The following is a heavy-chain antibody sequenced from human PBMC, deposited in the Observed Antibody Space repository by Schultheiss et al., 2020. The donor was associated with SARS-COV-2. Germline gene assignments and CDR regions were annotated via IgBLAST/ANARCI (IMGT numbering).Heavy chain of an antibody. CDR2: IRSKAYGGTT. D-gene: IGHD5-18*01. V-gene: IGHV3-49*04. CDR1: GFTFGDYA. J-gene: IGHJ3*02. CDR3: AREGYPYAFDI. Sequence: GGSLRLSCTASGFTFGDYAMSWVRQAPGKGLEWVGFIRSKAYGGTTEYAASVKGRFTISRDDSKSIAYLQMNSLRAEDTAVYYCAREGYPYAFDIWGQGTMVTVSS.